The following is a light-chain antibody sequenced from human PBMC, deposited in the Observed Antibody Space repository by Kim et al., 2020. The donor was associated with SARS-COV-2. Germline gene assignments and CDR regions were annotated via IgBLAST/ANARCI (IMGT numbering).Light chain of an antibody. CDR2: DVS. J-gene: IGLJ1*01. V-gene: IGLV2-11*01. CDR1: SSDVGGYNY. Sequence: QSALTQPRSVSGSPGQSVTISCTGTSSDVGGYNYVSWYQQHPGKAPKLTIYDVSKRPSGVPDRFSGSKSGNTASLTVSGLQADDEADYYCCSYAGGSSVFGTGTQLTVL. CDR3: CSYAGGSSV.